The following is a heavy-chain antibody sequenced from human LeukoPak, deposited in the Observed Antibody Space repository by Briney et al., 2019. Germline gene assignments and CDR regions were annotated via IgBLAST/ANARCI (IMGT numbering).Heavy chain of an antibody. Sequence: ASVKVSFKASGYAFTGYYLHWVRQAPGQGLEWVAYINPDTGGTNHAQKFQGRVTVTGDASISTAYMEMSRLTSDDTAIYYCARVAAYTSTWSWFDPWGQGTLVTVSS. D-gene: IGHD6-13*01. CDR2: INPDTGGT. CDR1: GYAFTGYY. J-gene: IGHJ5*02. V-gene: IGHV1-2*02. CDR3: ARVAAYTSTWSWFDP.